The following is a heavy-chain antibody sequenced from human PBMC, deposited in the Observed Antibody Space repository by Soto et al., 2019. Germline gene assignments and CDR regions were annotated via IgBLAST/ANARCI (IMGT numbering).Heavy chain of an antibody. J-gene: IGHJ4*02. CDR2: IYYSGST. D-gene: IGHD3-9*01. CDR1: GGSISSYY. Sequence: SETLSLTCTLSGGSISSYYRSWIRQPPGKGLEWIGYIYYSGSTNYNPSLKSRVTISVDTSKNQFSLKLSSVTAADTAAYYCARVGYDILTGYYMDYWGQGTLVTVSS. CDR3: ARVGYDILTGYYMDY. V-gene: IGHV4-59*01.